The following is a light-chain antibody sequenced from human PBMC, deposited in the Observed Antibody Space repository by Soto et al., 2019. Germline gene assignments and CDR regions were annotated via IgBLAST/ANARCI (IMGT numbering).Light chain of an antibody. CDR1: QSVRSY. V-gene: IGKV3-11*01. Sequence: EIVLTQSPATLSLSPGERATLSCRASQSVRSYLAWYQQKPGQAPRLLIYDASNRATGIPARFSGSGSGTDYTLTISSLEAEDFAVYYSQQRANWPLTFGGGSMLEIK. J-gene: IGKJ4*01. CDR2: DAS. CDR3: QQRANWPLT.